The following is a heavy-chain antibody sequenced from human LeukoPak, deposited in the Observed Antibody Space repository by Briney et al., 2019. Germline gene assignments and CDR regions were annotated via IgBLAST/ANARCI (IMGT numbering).Heavy chain of an antibody. CDR3: TRGYGDPQQDDY. CDR2: IRSKHYGGTT. D-gene: IGHD4-17*01. J-gene: IGHJ4*02. V-gene: IGHV3-49*04. CDR1: GFTFGDYA. Sequence: GGSLRLSCTASGFTFGDYAMSWVRQAPGKGLEWVGFIRSKHYGGTTEHAASVKGRFTISRDDSKTIAYLQMNRLKTEDTAVYYCTRGYGDPQQDDYWGQGTLVTVSS.